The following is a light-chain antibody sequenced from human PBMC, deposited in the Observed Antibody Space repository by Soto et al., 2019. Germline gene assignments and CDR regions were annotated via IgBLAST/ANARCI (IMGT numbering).Light chain of an antibody. CDR2: QTC. V-gene: IGKV3D-15*03. Sequence: VVMTHSRATLSVSPRERATGSCRSSQYINTRLAWYQHRPGQASRLPIYQTCIRAAGIPARFSATGSRTVLTLACTAVHPEDLALYYADRRQSWPQGIGLGTKVDIK. CDR1: QYINTR. CDR3: DRRQSWPQG. J-gene: IGKJ1*01.